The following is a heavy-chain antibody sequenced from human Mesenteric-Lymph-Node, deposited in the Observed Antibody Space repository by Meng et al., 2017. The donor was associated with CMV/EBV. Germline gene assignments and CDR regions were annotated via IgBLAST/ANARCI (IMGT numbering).Heavy chain of an antibody. Sequence: ASVKVSCKATGYIFSLYGISWVRQAPGQGLEWVGIISPSGGSTNYAQKFQGRVTMTRDTSTSTVYMELSSLRSEDAAVYYCASPRKEWEPGLYYFDYWGQGTLVTVSS. CDR1: GYIFSLYG. J-gene: IGHJ4*02. CDR2: ISPSGGST. D-gene: IGHD1-26*01. V-gene: IGHV1-46*01. CDR3: ASPRKEWEPGLYYFDY.